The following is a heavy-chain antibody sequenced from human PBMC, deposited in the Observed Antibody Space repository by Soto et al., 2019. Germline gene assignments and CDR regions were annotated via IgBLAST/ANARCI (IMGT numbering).Heavy chain of an antibody. Sequence: LSLTCNVSGGSISNYYWTWVRQSPEKGLEWIGYMYYNGNINYNPSLKSRVTISIDTSKNQFSLTLKSVTAADTAAYYCASGGNWFDPWVQGXLGT. J-gene: IGHJ5*02. CDR3: ASGGNWFDP. V-gene: IGHV4-59*01. D-gene: IGHD3-16*01. CDR2: MYYNGNI. CDR1: GGSISNYY.